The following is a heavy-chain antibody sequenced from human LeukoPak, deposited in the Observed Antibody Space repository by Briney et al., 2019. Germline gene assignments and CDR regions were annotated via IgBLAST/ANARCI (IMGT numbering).Heavy chain of an antibody. CDR1: GGSISSYF. Sequence: SETLSLTCTVSGGSISSYFWSWIRQPPGKGLEWIGYIYYSGSSNYNPSLKRRVTISVDTSKNQLSLKLRSVTAADTAVYYCASQIGTGTSTFHFDLWGRGTLVTVSS. CDR3: ASQIGTGTSTFHFDL. V-gene: IGHV4-59*01. CDR2: IYYSGSS. D-gene: IGHD2-2*01. J-gene: IGHJ2*01.